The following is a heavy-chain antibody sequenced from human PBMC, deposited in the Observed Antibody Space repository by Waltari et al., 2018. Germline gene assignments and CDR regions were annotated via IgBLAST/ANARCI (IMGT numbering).Heavy chain of an antibody. V-gene: IGHV3-21*01. Sequence: EVQLVESGGGLVKPGGSLRLSRAASGFTFSSYSMNWVRQAPGKGLEWVSSISSSSSYIYYADSVKGRCTISRDNAKNSLYLQMNSLRAEDTAVYYWARDSPLGIAVAGENYFDYWGQGTLVTVSS. J-gene: IGHJ4*02. CDR1: GFTFSSYS. D-gene: IGHD6-19*01. CDR2: ISSSSSYI. CDR3: ARDSPLGIAVAGENYFDY.